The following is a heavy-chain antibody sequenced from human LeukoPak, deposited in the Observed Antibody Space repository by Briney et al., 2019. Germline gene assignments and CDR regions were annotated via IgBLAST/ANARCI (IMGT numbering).Heavy chain of an antibody. Sequence: GGSLRLSCAASGFTFSSYWMSWVRQAPGKGLEWVANIKQDGSEKYYVDSVKGRFTISRDNAKNSLYLQMNSLRAEDTAVYYCARDPSYIAAAGTDYWGQGTLVTVSS. CDR2: IKQDGSEK. J-gene: IGHJ4*02. CDR3: ARDPSYIAAAGTDY. CDR1: GFTFSSYW. V-gene: IGHV3-7*01. D-gene: IGHD6-13*01.